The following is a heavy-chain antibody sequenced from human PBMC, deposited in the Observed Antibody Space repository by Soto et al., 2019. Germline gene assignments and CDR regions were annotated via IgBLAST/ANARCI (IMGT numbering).Heavy chain of an antibody. V-gene: IGHV3-48*02. Sequence: EVQLVESGGGLVQPGGSLRLSCVASGFTFSSYSMNWVRQAPGKGLEWVSYISSSSGTIYYADSVKGRFTMSRDNAKKSLYLQMNSLRDEDTAVYYFAREAPPYMEFDYLGQGTLVTGST. D-gene: IGHD1-1*01. J-gene: IGHJ4*02. CDR1: GFTFSSYS. CDR2: ISSSSGTI. CDR3: AREAPPYMEFDY.